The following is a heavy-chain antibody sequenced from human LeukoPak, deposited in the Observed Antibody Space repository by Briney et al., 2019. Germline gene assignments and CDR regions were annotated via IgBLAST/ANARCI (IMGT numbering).Heavy chain of an antibody. CDR1: GYTFTSYY. V-gene: IGHV1-46*01. J-gene: IGHJ4*02. CDR3: ARESAAMVTDD. D-gene: IGHD5-18*01. CDR2: INPSGGST. Sequence: ASVKVSCKASGYTFTSYYMHWVRQAPEQGLEWMGIINPSGGSTSYAQKFQGRVTMTRDTSTSTVYMELSSLRSEDTAVYYCARESAAMVTDDWGQGTLVTVSS.